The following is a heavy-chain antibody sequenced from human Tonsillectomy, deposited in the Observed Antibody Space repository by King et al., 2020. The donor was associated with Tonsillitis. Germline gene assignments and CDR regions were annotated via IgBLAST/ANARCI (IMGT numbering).Heavy chain of an antibody. D-gene: IGHD6-13*01. V-gene: IGHV3-21*01. J-gene: IGHJ4*02. CDR1: GFTFFNYN. CDR2: ISSTSSYI. CDR3: ARDGYPTLSSSWSLDY. Sequence: LVQSGGGLVKPGGSLRLSCAASGFTFFNYNMNWVRQAPGKGLEWVSSISSTSSYIYYADSVKGRFTISRGNAKNSLYLQMNSLRAEDTAVYYCARDGYPTLSSSWSLDYWGQGTLVTVSS.